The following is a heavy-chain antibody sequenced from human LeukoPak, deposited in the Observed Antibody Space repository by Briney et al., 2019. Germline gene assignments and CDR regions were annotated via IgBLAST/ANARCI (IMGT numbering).Heavy chain of an antibody. D-gene: IGHD1-26*01. V-gene: IGHV4-39*01. CDR1: GFTVSSNY. J-gene: IGHJ4*02. Sequence: PGGSLRLSCAASGFTVSSNYMSWVRQAPGKGLEWIGSIYYSGSTYYNPSLKSRVTISVDTSKNQFSLKLSSVTAADTAVYYCARLLYRLVYFDYWGQGTLVTVSS. CDR3: ARLLYRLVYFDY. CDR2: IYYSGST.